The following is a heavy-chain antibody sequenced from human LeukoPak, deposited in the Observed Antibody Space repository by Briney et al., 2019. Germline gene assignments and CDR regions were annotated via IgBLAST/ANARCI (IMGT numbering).Heavy chain of an antibody. D-gene: IGHD2-2*01. V-gene: IGHV1-2*02. J-gene: IGHJ4*02. Sequence: ASVKVSCKASGYTFTGYYMHWVRQAPGQGLEWMGWINPNSGGTNYAQKFQGRFTMTRDTSISTAYMELSRLRSDDTAVYYCARDIVVVPAATGDYWGQGTLVTVSS. CDR1: GYTFTGYY. CDR2: INPNSGGT. CDR3: ARDIVVVPAATGDY.